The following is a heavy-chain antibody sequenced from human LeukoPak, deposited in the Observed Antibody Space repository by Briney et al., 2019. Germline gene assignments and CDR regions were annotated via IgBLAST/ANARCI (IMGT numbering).Heavy chain of an antibody. CDR3: TRVFGGYDVSDY. V-gene: IGHV3-7*03. Sequence: GGSLRLSCAASGFTFSSFWMSWVRQAPGKGLEWVANIKKDGSQKYYVDSVEGRFTISRDNVKNSLYLQMDSLRGDDTAVYYCTRVFGGYDVSDYWGQGTLVTVSS. J-gene: IGHJ4*02. D-gene: IGHD3-3*01. CDR2: IKKDGSQK. CDR1: GFTFSSFW.